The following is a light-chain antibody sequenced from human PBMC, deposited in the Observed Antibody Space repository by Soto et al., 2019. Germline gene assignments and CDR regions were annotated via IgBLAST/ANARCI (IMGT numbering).Light chain of an antibody. CDR3: EQYSSYWT. Sequence: IMMTQCLSTLPAYVPDRVTITCRASQSISSWLAWYQQKPGKAPKFLIYDASNLESGVPSRFSGSGSGTEFTLTICSLQPDDFATYYCEQYSSYWTFCEGTKVDIK. V-gene: IGKV1-5*01. CDR2: DAS. CDR1: QSISSW. J-gene: IGKJ1*01.